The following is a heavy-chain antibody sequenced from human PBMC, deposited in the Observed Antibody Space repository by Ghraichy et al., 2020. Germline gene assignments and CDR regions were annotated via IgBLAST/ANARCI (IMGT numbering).Heavy chain of an antibody. CDR1: GGSISSSSYY. CDR3: ARGNYDILTGPMYPDY. D-gene: IGHD3-9*01. CDR2: IYYSGST. Sequence: SETLSLTCTVSGGSISSSSYYWGWIRQPPGKGLEWIGSIYYSGSTYYNPSLKSRVTISVDTSKNQFSLKLSSVTAADTAVYYCARGNYDILTGPMYPDYWGQGTLVTVSS. J-gene: IGHJ4*02. V-gene: IGHV4-39*07.